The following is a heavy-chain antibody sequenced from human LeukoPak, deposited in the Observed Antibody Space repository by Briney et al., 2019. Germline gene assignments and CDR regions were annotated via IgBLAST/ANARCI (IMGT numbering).Heavy chain of an antibody. J-gene: IGHJ4*02. Sequence: GGSLRRSCAASGFTFSRYAMSWVRQAPGKGLEWVSAVSNSGTNTHYAGSVRGRFTISRDNSKNTLYLQMNSLRAEDTAVYYCAKAKYCSSITCFVFDNWGQGTLVTVSS. D-gene: IGHD2-2*01. V-gene: IGHV3-23*01. CDR3: AKAKYCSSITCFVFDN. CDR2: VSNSGTNT. CDR1: GFTFSRYA.